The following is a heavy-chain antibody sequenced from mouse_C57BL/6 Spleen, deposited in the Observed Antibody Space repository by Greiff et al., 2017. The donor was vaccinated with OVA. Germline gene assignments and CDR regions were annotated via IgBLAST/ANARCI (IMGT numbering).Heavy chain of an antibody. V-gene: IGHV1-26*01. D-gene: IGHD1-1*01. CDR2: INPNNGGT. Sequence: EVQLQQSGPELVKPGASVKISCKASGYTFTDYYMNWVKQSHGKSLEWIGDINPNNGGTSYNQKFKGKATLTVDKSSSTAYMELRSLTSEDSAVYYCARVCGSSYYYAMDYWGQVTSVTVSS. J-gene: IGHJ4*01. CDR3: ARVCGSSYYYAMDY. CDR1: GYTFTDYY.